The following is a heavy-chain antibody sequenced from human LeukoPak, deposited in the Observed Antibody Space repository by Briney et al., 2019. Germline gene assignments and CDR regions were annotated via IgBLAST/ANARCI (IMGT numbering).Heavy chain of an antibody. V-gene: IGHV4-30-4*01. CDR1: DGPIRSYY. CDR3: ARGPERQLVRWVWYFDL. D-gene: IGHD6-13*01. CDR2: IYYSGST. J-gene: IGHJ2*01. Sequence: PSETLSLTCTVSDGPIRSYYWSWIRQPPGKGLEWIGYIYYSGSTYYNPSLKSRVTISVDTSKNQFSLKLSSVTAADTAVYYCARGPERQLVRWVWYFDLWGRGTLVTVSS.